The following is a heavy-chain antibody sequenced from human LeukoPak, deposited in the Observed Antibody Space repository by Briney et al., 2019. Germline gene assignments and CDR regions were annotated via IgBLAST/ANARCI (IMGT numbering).Heavy chain of an antibody. CDR1: GGTFSSYA. CDR2: IIPIFGTA. D-gene: IGHD3-22*01. CDR3: ERSWYYYDSSGYLFAY. J-gene: IGHJ4*02. Sequence: SVKVSCKASGGTFSSYAISWVRQAPGQGLEWMGRIIPIFGTANYAQKFQGRVTITTDESTSTAYMEMSSLRSEDTAVYYCERSWYYYDSSGYLFAYWGQGTLVTVSS. V-gene: IGHV1-69*05.